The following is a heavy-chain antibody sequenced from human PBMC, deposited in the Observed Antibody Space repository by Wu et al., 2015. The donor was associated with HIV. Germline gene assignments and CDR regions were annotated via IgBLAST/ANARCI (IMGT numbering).Heavy chain of an antibody. CDR1: GYTFTSYY. V-gene: IGHV1-46*01. D-gene: IGHD3-16*01. CDR2: INPSGGST. Sequence: QVQLVQSGAEVKKPGASVKVSCKASGYTFTSYYMHWVRQAPGQGLEWMGIINPSGGSTSYAQKFQGRVTMTRDTSTSTVYMELSSLRSEDTAVYYCARDSTDLNYDLRLGGVYRHRAYNWFDPWGQGTLVTVSS. J-gene: IGHJ5*02. CDR3: ARDSTDLNYDLRLGGVYRHRAYNWFDP.